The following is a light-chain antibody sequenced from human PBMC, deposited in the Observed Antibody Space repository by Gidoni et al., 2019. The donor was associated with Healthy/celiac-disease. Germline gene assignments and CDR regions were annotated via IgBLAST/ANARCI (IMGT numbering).Light chain of an antibody. J-gene: IGKJ3*01. CDR1: QDISNY. V-gene: IGKV1-33*01. Sequence: DIQMTQSPSFLSASVGDRVTITCQASQDISNYLNWYQQKPGKAPKLLIYDASNLETGVPSRFSGSGSGTDFTFTISSLQPEDIATYYCQQYDNPFTFXPXTKVXIK. CDR3: QQYDNPFT. CDR2: DAS.